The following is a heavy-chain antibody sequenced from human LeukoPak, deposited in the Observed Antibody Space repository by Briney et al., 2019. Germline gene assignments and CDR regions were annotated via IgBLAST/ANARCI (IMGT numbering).Heavy chain of an antibody. Sequence: LVKLSCKASGGTFTSYTISWVRQAPGQVVEWKGRIIPILGIANYAQKFQGRVTITADKSTSTAYMELSRLRSEETAVYYCARELIVVVPAARDAFDIWGQGTMVTVSS. J-gene: IGHJ3*02. CDR1: GGTFTSYT. CDR3: ARELIVVVPAARDAFDI. V-gene: IGHV1-69*04. D-gene: IGHD2-2*01. CDR2: IIPILGIA.